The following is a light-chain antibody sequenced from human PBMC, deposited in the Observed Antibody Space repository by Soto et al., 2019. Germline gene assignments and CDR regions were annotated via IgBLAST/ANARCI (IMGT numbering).Light chain of an antibody. Sequence: EIVLTQSPATLSVSPGERATLSCRASQTVSSDLAWFQQKPGQPPRLLIYAASTRATDVPARFSGSGSGTEFTPTISSLQSEDFAVYYCQQYNGWPRTFGQGTKVEVK. CDR3: QQYNGWPRT. V-gene: IGKV3-15*01. J-gene: IGKJ1*01. CDR2: AAS. CDR1: QTVSSD.